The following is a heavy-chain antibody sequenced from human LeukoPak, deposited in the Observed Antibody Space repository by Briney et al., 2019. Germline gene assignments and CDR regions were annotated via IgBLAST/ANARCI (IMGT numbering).Heavy chain of an antibody. V-gene: IGHV1-69*13. CDR1: GGTFSSYA. CDR2: IIPIFGTA. CDR3: ARDLGLDKVVVVPAAMAGHDAFDI. J-gene: IGHJ3*02. Sequence: ASVKVSCKASGGTFSSYAISWVRQAPGQGLEWMGGIIPIFGTANYAQKFQGRVTITADESTSTAYMELSSPRSEDTAVYYCARDLGLDKVVVVPAAMAGHDAFDIWGQGTMVTVSS. D-gene: IGHD2-2*01.